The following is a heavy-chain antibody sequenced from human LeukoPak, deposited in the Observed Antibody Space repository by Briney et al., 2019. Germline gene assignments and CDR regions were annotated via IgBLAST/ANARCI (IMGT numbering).Heavy chain of an antibody. CDR3: ARDHGGNSLGFDY. CDR2: IYYSGST. V-gene: IGHV4-39*07. Sequence: TSETLSLTCTVSGGSISSSSYYWGWIRQPPGKGLEWIGSIYYSGSTYYNPSLKSRVTISVDTSKNQFSLKLSSVTAADTAVYYCARDHGGNSLGFDYWGQGTLVTVSS. J-gene: IGHJ4*02. D-gene: IGHD4-23*01. CDR1: GGSISSSSYY.